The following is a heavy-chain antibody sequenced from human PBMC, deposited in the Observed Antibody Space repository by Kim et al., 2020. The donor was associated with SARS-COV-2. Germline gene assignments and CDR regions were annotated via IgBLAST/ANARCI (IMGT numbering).Heavy chain of an antibody. D-gene: IGHD3-10*01. CDR1: GFTFSSYS. V-gene: IGHV3-21*01. Sequence: GGSLRLSCAASGFTFSSYSMNWVRQAPGKGLEWVSSISSSSTDIYYADPVKGRFTISRDNANNLLYLQMNSLRAEDTAVYFCARDNLNYYGSGSNGFDPWGQGTLVTVSS. CDR2: ISSSSTDI. CDR3: ARDNLNYYGSGSNGFDP. J-gene: IGHJ5*02.